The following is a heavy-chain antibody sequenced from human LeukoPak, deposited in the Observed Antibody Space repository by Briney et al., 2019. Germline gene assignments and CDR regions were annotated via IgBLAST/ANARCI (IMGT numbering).Heavy chain of an antibody. V-gene: IGHV4-34*01. J-gene: IGHJ5*02. CDR2: INHSGST. Sequence: SETLSLTCAVYGGSFSGYYWSWIRQPPGKGLEWIGEINHSGSTNYNPSLKSRVTISVDTSKNQFSLKLSSVTAADTAAYYCARETCYYGSGSLERGDNWFDPWGQGTLVTVSS. CDR1: GGSFSGYY. CDR3: ARETCYYGSGSLERGDNWFDP. D-gene: IGHD3-10*01.